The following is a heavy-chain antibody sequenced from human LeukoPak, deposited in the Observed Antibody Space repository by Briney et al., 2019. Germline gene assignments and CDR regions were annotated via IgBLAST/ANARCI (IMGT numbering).Heavy chain of an antibody. CDR3: AKDRWLQGYFDY. CDR2: IRYDGSNK. CDR1: GFTFSSYG. J-gene: IGHJ4*02. V-gene: IGHV3-30*02. Sequence: GGSPRLSCAASGFTFSSYGMHWVRQAPGKGLEWVAFIRYDGSNKYYADSVKGRCTISRDNSKKTVYLQMNSLRTEDTAVYYCAKDRWLQGYFDYWGQGTLVTVSS. D-gene: IGHD5-24*01.